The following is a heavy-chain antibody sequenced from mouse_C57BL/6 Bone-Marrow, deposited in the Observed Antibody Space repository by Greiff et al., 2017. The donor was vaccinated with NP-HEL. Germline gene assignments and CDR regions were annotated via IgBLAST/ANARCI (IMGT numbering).Heavy chain of an antibody. CDR3: ARYYGSSSYFDY. V-gene: IGHV1-61*01. J-gene: IGHJ2*01. CDR1: GYTFTSYW. Sequence: VQLQQPGAELVRPGSSVKLSCKASGYTFTSYWMDWVKQRPGQGLEWIGNIYPSDSETHYNQKFKDKATLTVDKSSSTAYMQLSSLTSEDSAVYYCARYYGSSSYFDYWGQGTTLTVSS. CDR2: IYPSDSET. D-gene: IGHD1-1*01.